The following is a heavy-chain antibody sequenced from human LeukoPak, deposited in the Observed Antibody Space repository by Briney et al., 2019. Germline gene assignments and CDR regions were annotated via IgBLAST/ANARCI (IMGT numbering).Heavy chain of an antibody. V-gene: IGHV3-11*04. D-gene: IGHD3-10*01. Sequence: PGGSLRLSCAASGFTFSDYYMSWIRQAPGKGLEWVSYISSSGSTIYYADSVKGRFTISRDNAKNSRSVQMNSLRAEDTAVYYCARPLMYYYGSETYFWFDPWGQGTLVTVSS. J-gene: IGHJ5*02. CDR3: ARPLMYYYGSETYFWFDP. CDR1: GFTFSDYY. CDR2: ISSSGSTI.